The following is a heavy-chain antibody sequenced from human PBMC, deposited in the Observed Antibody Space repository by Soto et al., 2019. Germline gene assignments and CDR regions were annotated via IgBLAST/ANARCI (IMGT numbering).Heavy chain of an antibody. CDR1: GFTFSNYA. CDR2: ISGSGGRS. CDR3: AKAYFVWSSEQPYYFDY. V-gene: IGHV3-23*01. D-gene: IGHD3-16*01. Sequence: EVQLLDSGGGLVQPGGSLRLSCAASGFTFSNYAMTWVCQGPGKGLEWVSGISGSGGRSCYADSVKGRFTISRDNSKSTLYLQMNSLRAEDTAVYYCAKAYFVWSSEQPYYFDYWGQGTLVTVSS. J-gene: IGHJ4*02.